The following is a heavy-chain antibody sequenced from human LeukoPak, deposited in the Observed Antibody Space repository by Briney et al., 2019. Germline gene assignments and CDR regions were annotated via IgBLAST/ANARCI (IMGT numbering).Heavy chain of an antibody. J-gene: IGHJ4*02. CDR2: VNHSGNT. Sequence: SETLSLTCAVYGGSFSGYYWSWIRQPPGRGLEWIGEVNHSGNTNYTPSLKSRVTISVDTSKNQFSLKLSSVTAADTAVYYCARAEDGYSGSYYDYWGQGTLVTVSS. V-gene: IGHV4-34*01. CDR3: ARAEDGYSGSYYDY. D-gene: IGHD1-26*01. CDR1: GGSFSGYY.